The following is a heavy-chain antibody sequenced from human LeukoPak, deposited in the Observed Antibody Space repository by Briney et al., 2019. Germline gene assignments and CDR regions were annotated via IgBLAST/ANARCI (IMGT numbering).Heavy chain of an antibody. J-gene: IGHJ4*02. V-gene: IGHV3-30-3*02. CDR2: VSYDGSNK. Sequence: GGSLRLSCAASGFTFSTYSIHWVCQAPGKGLEWVAMVSYDGSNKYYADSVKGRFTISRDNSENTLYLQINSLSADDTAVYYCAKYRAPVGFDFWGQGTLVTVSS. CDR1: GFTFSTYS. CDR3: AKYRAPVGFDF. D-gene: IGHD1-14*01.